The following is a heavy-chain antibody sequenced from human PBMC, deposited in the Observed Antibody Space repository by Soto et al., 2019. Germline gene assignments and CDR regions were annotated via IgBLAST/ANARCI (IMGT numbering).Heavy chain of an antibody. Sequence: PLETLSLTCTVSGGSISSYYWSWIRQPPGKGLEWIGYIYYSGSTNYNPSLKSRVTISVDTSKNQFSLKLSSVTAADTAVYYCARVGITMVRGVIIENYYFDYWGQGTLVTVSS. CDR2: IYYSGST. J-gene: IGHJ4*02. D-gene: IGHD3-10*01. CDR1: GGSISSYY. CDR3: ARVGITMVRGVIIENYYFDY. V-gene: IGHV4-59*01.